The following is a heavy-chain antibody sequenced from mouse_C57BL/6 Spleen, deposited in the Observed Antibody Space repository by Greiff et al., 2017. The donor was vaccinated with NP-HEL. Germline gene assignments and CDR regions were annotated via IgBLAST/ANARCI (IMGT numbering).Heavy chain of an antibody. J-gene: IGHJ3*01. CDR1: GYTFTSYW. Sequence: QVQLQQPGTELVKPGASVKLSCKASGYTFTSYWMHWVKQRPGQGLEWIGNINPSNGGTNYNEKFKSKATLTVDKSSSTAYMQLSSLTSEDSAVYYRARSGGYDGYYGWFAYWGQGTLVTVSA. CDR3: ARSGGYDGYYGWFAY. V-gene: IGHV1-53*01. D-gene: IGHD2-3*01. CDR2: INPSNGGT.